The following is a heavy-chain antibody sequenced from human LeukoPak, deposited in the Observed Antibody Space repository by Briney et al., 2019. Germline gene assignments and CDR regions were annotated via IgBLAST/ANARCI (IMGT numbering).Heavy chain of an antibody. CDR2: IYYSGST. CDR1: GGSISSYY. J-gene: IGHJ6*03. CDR3: ARAPSIVVVPAAIIWRRYLGYYYYMDV. V-gene: IGHV4-59*01. Sequence: SETLSLTCTVSGGSISSYYWSWIRQTPGKGLEWIGYIYYSGSTNYNPSLKSRVTISVDTSKNQFSLKLSSVTAADTAVYYCARAPSIVVVPAAIIWRRYLGYYYYMDVWGKGTTVTVSS. D-gene: IGHD2-2*02.